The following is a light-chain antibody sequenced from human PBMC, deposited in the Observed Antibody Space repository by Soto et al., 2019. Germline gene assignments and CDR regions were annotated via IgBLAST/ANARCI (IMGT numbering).Light chain of an antibody. Sequence: QSVLTQPPSASGTPGQRVTISCSESSSNIGSKTVNWYQQLPGTAPKLLIYSNYQRPSGVPDRFSGSKSGTSASLAISGLQSEDEADYYCSAWDASLNGYVFGTGTKVTVL. CDR1: SSNIGSKT. V-gene: IGLV1-44*01. CDR2: SNY. J-gene: IGLJ1*01. CDR3: SAWDASLNGYV.